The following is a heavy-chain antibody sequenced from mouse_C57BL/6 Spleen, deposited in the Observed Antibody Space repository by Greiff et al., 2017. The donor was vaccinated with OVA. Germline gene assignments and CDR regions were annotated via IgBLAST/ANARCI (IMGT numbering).Heavy chain of an antibody. CDR3: ARTNYGKDAMDY. J-gene: IGHJ4*01. Sequence: VQLQQSGPELVKPGASVKISCKASGYSFTGYYMNWVKQSPEKSLEWIGELNPSTGGTTYNQKFKAKATLTVDKSSSTAYMQLKSLTSEDSAVYYCARTNYGKDAMDYWGQGTSVTVSS. D-gene: IGHD2-1*01. V-gene: IGHV1-42*01. CDR2: LNPSTGGT. CDR1: GYSFTGYY.